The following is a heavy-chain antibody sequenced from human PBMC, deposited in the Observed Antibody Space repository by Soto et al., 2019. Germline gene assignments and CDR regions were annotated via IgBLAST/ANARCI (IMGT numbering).Heavy chain of an antibody. CDR1: GYTFTSYY. J-gene: IGHJ4*02. CDR2: INPSGGST. CDR3: ARSLIVGEITYDY. D-gene: IGHD3-16*01. V-gene: IGHV1-46*03. Sequence: QVQLVQSGAEVKKPGASVKVSCKASGYTFTSYYMHWVRQAPGQGLEWMGIINPSGGSTSYAQKFQGRVTMTRATSQSTVYMELSSLRSEDTAVYYCARSLIVGEITYDYWGQGTLVTVSS.